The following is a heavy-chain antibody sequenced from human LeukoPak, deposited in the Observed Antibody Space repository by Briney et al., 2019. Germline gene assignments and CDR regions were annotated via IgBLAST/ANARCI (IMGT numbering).Heavy chain of an antibody. V-gene: IGHV4-34*01. CDR2: INHSGST. CDR3: ARGRAFFD. J-gene: IGHJ4*02. D-gene: IGHD3-3*02. Sequence: SETLSLTCAVYGGSFSGYYWSWIRQPPGKGLEWIGEINHSGSTNYNPSLKSRVTISVDTSKNQFSLKLNSLTAADTAVYYCARGRAFFDWGQGTLVTVSS. CDR1: GGSFSGYY.